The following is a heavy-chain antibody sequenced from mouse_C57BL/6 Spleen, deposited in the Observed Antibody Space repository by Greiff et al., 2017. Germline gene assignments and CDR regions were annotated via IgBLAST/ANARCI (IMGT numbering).Heavy chain of an antibody. CDR3: ARSGDGPFAS. V-gene: IGHV1-50*01. CDR1: GYTFTSYW. J-gene: IGHJ3*01. D-gene: IGHD2-3*01. CDR2: IDPSDSYT. Sequence: QVQLQQPGAELVKPGASVKLSCKASGYTFTSYWMQWVKQRPGQGLEWIGEIDPSDSYTNYNQKFKGKATLTVDTSSSTAYMQLSSLTSEDSAVYYCARSGDGPFASWGQGTLVTVSA.